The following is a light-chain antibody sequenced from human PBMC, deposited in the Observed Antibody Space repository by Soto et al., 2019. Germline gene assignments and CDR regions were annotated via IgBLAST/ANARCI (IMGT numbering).Light chain of an antibody. Sequence: QSALTQPASVSGSPGQSITISCTVTSSDVGGYILVSWYQQEPGKAPKLMIYEGSKRPSGVSNRFSGSKSGNTASLTISGLQAEDEAHYYCCSYVGGDTDLILGGGTTLTVL. J-gene: IGLJ2*01. V-gene: IGLV2-23*01. CDR3: CSYVGGDTDLI. CDR1: SSDVGGYIL. CDR2: EGS.